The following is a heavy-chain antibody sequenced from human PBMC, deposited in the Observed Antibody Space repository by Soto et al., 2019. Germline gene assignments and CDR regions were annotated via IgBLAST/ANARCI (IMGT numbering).Heavy chain of an antibody. D-gene: IGHD2-8*01. Sequence: VQLLESGGDLVQPGGSLRLSCAASGFTFNDYALTWVRQVPGKGLEWVSSLSSRVFSTHYAESVKGRFTISRDNNKNTVYLQMNSLRAEDMAVYYCARDRAVYCINCICLDAFDIWGQGTLVTVSS. CDR1: GFTFNDYA. V-gene: IGHV3-23*01. CDR2: LSSRVFST. CDR3: ARDRAVYCINCICLDAFDI. J-gene: IGHJ3*02.